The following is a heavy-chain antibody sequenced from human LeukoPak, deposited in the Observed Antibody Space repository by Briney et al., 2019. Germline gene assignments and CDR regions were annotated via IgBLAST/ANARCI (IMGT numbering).Heavy chain of an antibody. CDR2: TYYSGST. CDR3: ARVEVHSSSWRWDNWFDP. V-gene: IGHV4-59*01. J-gene: IGHJ5*02. D-gene: IGHD6-13*01. CDR1: GGSISSYY. Sequence: SETLSFTCTVSGGSISSYYWSWIRQPPGKGLEWIGYTYYSGSTNYNPSLKSRVTISVDTSKNQFSLKLSSVTAADTAVYYCARVEVHSSSWRWDNWFDPWGQGTLVTVSS.